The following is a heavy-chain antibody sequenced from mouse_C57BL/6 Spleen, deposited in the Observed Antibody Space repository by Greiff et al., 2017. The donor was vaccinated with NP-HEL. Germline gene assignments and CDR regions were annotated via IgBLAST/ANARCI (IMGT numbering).Heavy chain of an antibody. CDR2: IRNKANGYTT. Sequence: EVKVVESGGGLVQPGGSLSLSCAASGFTFTDYYMSWVRQPPGKALEWLGFIRNKANGYTTEYSASVKGRFTISRDNSQSILYLQMNALRAEDSATYYCARSGSYWYFDVWGTGTTVTVSS. CDR1: GFTFTDYY. V-gene: IGHV7-3*01. CDR3: ARSGSYWYFDV. J-gene: IGHJ1*03.